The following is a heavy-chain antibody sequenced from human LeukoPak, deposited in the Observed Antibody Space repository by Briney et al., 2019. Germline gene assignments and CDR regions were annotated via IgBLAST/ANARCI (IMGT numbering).Heavy chain of an antibody. J-gene: IGHJ4*02. CDR2: INPNSGGT. V-gene: IGHV1-2*02. CDR1: GYTFTGYY. Sequence: ASVKVSCKASGYTFTGYYMHWVRQAPGQGLEWMGWINPNSGGTNYAQKFQGRVTMTRDTSISTAYMELSRLRSDDTAVYYCARVMFGYDYEDCWGQGTLVTVSS. CDR3: ARVMFGYDYEDC. D-gene: IGHD5-12*01.